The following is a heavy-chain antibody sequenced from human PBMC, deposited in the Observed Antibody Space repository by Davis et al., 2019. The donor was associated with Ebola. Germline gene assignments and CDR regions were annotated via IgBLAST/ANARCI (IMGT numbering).Heavy chain of an antibody. J-gene: IGHJ6*04. CDR2: ISGSGGST. CDR3: AKIYCSSTSCITRYYYYYGMDV. V-gene: IGHV3-23*01. Sequence: PGGSLRPSCAASGFTFSIYAMSWVRQGPGKGLEWVSAISGSGGSTNDADSVKGRFTISRDNSKNTLSLQMNSLRAEDTAVYYCAKIYCSSTSCITRYYYYYGMDVWGKGTTVTVSS. CDR1: GFTFSIYA. D-gene: IGHD2-2*01.